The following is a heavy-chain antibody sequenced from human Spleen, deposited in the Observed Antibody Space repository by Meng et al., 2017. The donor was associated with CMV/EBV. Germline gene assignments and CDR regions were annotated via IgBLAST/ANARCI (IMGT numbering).Heavy chain of an antibody. Sequence: SETLSLTCTVSGGSIRNGNYYWGWIRQPPGKGLEWLGYIYYTGGAYYNPTLKSRLSISVDTSKKQFSLRVKSVTAADTAVYYCARAVGNAQYYFDYWGQGVLVTVSS. CDR3: ARAVGNAQYYFDY. D-gene: IGHD1-26*01. J-gene: IGHJ4*02. CDR2: IYYTGGA. V-gene: IGHV4-30-4*01. CDR1: GGSIRNGNYY.